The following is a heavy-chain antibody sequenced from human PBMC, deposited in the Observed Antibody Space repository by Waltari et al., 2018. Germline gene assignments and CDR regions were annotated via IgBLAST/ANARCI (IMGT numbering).Heavy chain of an antibody. CDR3: ARDALGYCSSTSCYLRGWFDP. CDR1: GGTFSSYA. CDR2: IIPIFGTA. D-gene: IGHD2-2*01. V-gene: IGHV1-69*01. Sequence: QVQLVQSGAEVKKPGSSVKVSCKASGGTFSSYAISWVRQAPGQGLEWMGGIIPIFGTANYAQKFQGRGTITADESTSTAYMELSSLRSEDTAVYYCARDALGYCSSTSCYLRGWFDPWGQGTLVTVSS. J-gene: IGHJ5*02.